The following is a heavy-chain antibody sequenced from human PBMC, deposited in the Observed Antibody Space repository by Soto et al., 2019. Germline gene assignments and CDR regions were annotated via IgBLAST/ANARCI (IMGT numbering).Heavy chain of an antibody. CDR1: GGSISIYY. V-gene: IGHV4-4*07. D-gene: IGHD2-2*01. CDR3: ARACSSNSCYDVFDY. CDR2: IYTSGST. Sequence: KPSETLSLTCTVSGGSISIYYWSWIREPAGKGLEWIGRIYTSGSTNYNPSLKSRVTMSVDTSKNQFSLKLSSVTAADTAVYYCARACSSNSCYDVFDYWGQGTLVTVSS. J-gene: IGHJ4*02.